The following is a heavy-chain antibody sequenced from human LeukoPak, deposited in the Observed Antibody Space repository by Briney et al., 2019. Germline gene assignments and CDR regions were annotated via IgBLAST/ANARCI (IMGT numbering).Heavy chain of an antibody. V-gene: IGHV3-48*03. CDR2: ISSSGSTI. J-gene: IGHJ6*03. CDR1: GFTFSSYE. Sequence: GGSLRLSCAASGFTFSSYEMNWVRQAPGRGLEWVSYISSSGSTIYYADSVKGRFTISRDKAKNSLYLQMNSLRAEDTAVYYCARVLGAYYYMDVWGKGTTVTISS. D-gene: IGHD3-16*01. CDR3: ARVLGAYYYMDV.